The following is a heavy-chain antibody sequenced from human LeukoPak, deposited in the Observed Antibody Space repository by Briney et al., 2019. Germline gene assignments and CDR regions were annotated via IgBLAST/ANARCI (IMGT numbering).Heavy chain of an antibody. Sequence: GGSLRLSCAASGFTVSSNYMSWVRQAPGKGLEWVSVIYSGGSTNYADSMKGRFTISRDNSKNTLYLQMNSLRAEDTAVYYCARAGSWAKAFDIWGQGTMVTVSS. J-gene: IGHJ3*02. CDR2: IYSGGST. CDR3: ARAGSWAKAFDI. D-gene: IGHD3-10*01. V-gene: IGHV3-66*01. CDR1: GFTVSSNY.